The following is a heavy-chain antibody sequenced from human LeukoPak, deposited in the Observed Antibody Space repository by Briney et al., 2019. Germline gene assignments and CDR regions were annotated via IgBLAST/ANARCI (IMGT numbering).Heavy chain of an antibody. V-gene: IGHV4-34*01. CDR2: INHRGST. D-gene: IGHD4-17*01. Sequence: SETLSLTCVVYGGSFSGYHWSWIRQSPGKGLEWIGEINHRGSTNYNPSLKSRISISVDTSKNQVSLKLSSVTAADTAVYYCARGPTTVTRAFDYWGQGTLVTVSS. CDR3: ARGPTTVTRAFDY. CDR1: GGSFSGYH. J-gene: IGHJ4*02.